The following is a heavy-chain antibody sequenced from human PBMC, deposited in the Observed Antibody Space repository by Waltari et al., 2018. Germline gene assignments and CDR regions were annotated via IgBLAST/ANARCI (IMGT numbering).Heavy chain of an antibody. J-gene: IGHJ5*02. CDR1: GFTFSSYA. D-gene: IGHD3-3*01. CDR2: ISYDGSNK. Sequence: QVQLVESGGGVVQPGRSLRLSCAASGFTFSSYAMHWVRQAPGKGLEWVAVISYDGSNKYYADSVKGRFTISRDNSKNTLYLQMNSLRAEDTAVYYCARERDDFWSGSLGWFDPWGQGTLVTVSS. V-gene: IGHV3-30-3*01. CDR3: ARERDDFWSGSLGWFDP.